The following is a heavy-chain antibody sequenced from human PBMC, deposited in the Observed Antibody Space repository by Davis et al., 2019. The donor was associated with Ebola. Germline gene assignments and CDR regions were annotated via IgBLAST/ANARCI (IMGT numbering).Heavy chain of an antibody. Sequence: GGTLRLSCTASGFTFGDYAMSWVRQAPGKGLEWVGFIRSKAYGGTTEYAASVKGRFIISRDDSKSIAYLQMNSLKTEDTAVYYCTRDSSSSWYRGWYNWFDPWGQGTLVTVSS. J-gene: IGHJ5*02. CDR3: TRDSSSSWYRGWYNWFDP. V-gene: IGHV3-49*04. CDR1: GFTFGDYA. CDR2: IRSKAYGGTT. D-gene: IGHD6-13*01.